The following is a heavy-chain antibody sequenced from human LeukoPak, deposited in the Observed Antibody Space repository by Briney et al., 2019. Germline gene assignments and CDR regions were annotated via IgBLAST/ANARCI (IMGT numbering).Heavy chain of an antibody. CDR1: GGSISSYY. J-gene: IGHJ4*02. V-gene: IGHV4-59*01. CDR2: IYYSGST. CDR3: ASLARSHYFDY. Sequence: SETLSLTCTVSGGSISSYYWSWIRQPPGKGLEWIGYIYYSGSTSYNPSLKSRVTISVDTSKNQFSLKLSSVTAADTAVYCCASLARSHYFDYWGQGTLVTVSS. D-gene: IGHD2-21*01.